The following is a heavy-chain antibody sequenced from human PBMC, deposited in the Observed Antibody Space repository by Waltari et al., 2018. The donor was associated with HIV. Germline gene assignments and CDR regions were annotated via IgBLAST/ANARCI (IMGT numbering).Heavy chain of an antibody. CDR1: GLTLTHHW. V-gene: IGHV3-7*01. J-gene: IGHJ6*02. Sequence: EVQLMESGGGLVQSGGSLRLSCAASGLTLTHHWMSWVRQTPGKGLEWVAYIKDDGSEKYYMGSVKGRFTISRDNAKNSMFLQMNSLRAEDTAVYYCARIGTFPHNYAIDFWGQGTTVTVSS. CDR2: IKDDGSEK. CDR3: ARIGTFPHNYAIDF. D-gene: IGHD1-26*01.